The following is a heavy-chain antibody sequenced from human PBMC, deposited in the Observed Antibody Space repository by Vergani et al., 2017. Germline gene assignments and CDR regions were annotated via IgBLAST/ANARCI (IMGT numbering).Heavy chain of an antibody. Sequence: EVQLVESGGGLVKPGGSLRLSCAASGFTFSSYSMNWVRQAPGKGLEWVSSISSSSSYIYYADPVKGRFTIARDNAKNSLYLQMNSRRAEDTAVYYCERDPGDDYGDYGWYFDLWGRGTLVTVSS. V-gene: IGHV3-21*01. D-gene: IGHD4-17*01. J-gene: IGHJ2*01. CDR3: ERDPGDDYGDYGWYFDL. CDR1: GFTFSSYS. CDR2: ISSSSSYI.